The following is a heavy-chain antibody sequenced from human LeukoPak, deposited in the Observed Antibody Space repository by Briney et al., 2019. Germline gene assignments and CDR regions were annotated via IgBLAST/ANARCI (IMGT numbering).Heavy chain of an antibody. Sequence: SETLSLTCAVYGGSFSGYYWSWIRQPPGKGLEWIGEINHSGSTNYNPSLKGRVTISVDTSKNQFSLKLSSVTAADTAVYYCARGWAWGVISGWYLDYWGQGTLVTVSS. CDR1: GGSFSGYY. V-gene: IGHV4-34*01. CDR3: ARGWAWGVISGWYLDY. J-gene: IGHJ4*02. CDR2: INHSGST. D-gene: IGHD6-19*01.